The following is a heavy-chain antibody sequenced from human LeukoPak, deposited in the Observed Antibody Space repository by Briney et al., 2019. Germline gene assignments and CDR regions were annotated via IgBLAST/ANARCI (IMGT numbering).Heavy chain of an antibody. CDR2: ISKDGSDK. CDR3: ARDYWWNYDY. CDR1: GFTFSDYA. J-gene: IGHJ4*02. Sequence: GRSLRLSCTASGFTFSDYAMHWVRQAPGKGLEWVAVISKDGSDKYYPGSVRGRFTISRDNSKNTIYLQMDSLRAEDTAIYYCARDYWWNYDYWGQGTLVTVSS. V-gene: IGHV3-30-3*01. D-gene: IGHD1-7*01.